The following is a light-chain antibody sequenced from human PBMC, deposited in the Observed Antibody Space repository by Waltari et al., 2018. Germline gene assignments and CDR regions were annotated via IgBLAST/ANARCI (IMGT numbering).Light chain of an antibody. CDR3: AAWDDSLNGLWV. CDR1: SSNIGKNI. Sequence: QSVLTQPPSASGTPGQRVTISCSGSSSNIGKNIVNWYQQLPGTAPKLLIHSNDRRPSGVPGRLSGSKSGTSASLAISGLQSDDEADYYCAAWDDSLNGLWVFGGGTKLTVL. J-gene: IGLJ3*02. CDR2: SND. V-gene: IGLV1-44*01.